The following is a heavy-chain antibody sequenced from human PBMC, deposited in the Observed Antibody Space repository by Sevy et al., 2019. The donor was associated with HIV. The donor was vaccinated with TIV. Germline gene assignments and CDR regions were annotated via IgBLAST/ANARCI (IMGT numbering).Heavy chain of an antibody. D-gene: IGHD6-13*01. CDR1: GFTFSSYW. V-gene: IGHV3-7*01. CDR2: INQGGNQK. CDR3: ARGTSGAAAGRFDS. J-gene: IGHJ4*02. Sequence: GGSLRLSCAASGFTFSSYWINWVRQAPGEGLEWVANINQGGNQKHYMDSVKGRFTISRDNAENAVYLQMNSLRVEDTAVYYCARGTSGAAAGRFDSWGQGTLVTVPS.